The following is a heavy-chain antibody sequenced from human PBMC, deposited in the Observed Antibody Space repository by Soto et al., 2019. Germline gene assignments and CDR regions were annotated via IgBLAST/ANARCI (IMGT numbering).Heavy chain of an antibody. CDR2: ISGSGGST. J-gene: IGHJ2*01. D-gene: IGHD4-17*01. CDR3: AKEGDYGGTFYWYFDL. CDR1: GFTFSSYA. V-gene: IGHV3-23*01. Sequence: EVQLLESGGGLVQPGGSLRLSCAASGFTFSSYAMSWVRQAPGKGLEWVSAISGSGGSTYYADSVKGRFTISRDNSKNTLDLQMNSLRADDTAIYYCAKEGDYGGTFYWYFDLWGRGTLVTVSS.